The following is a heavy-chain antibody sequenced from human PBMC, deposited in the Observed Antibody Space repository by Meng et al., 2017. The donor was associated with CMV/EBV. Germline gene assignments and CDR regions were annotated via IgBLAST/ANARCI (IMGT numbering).Heavy chain of an antibody. CDR3: TRAKVVVPAANYKEYYFDY. Sequence: GESLKISCTASGFTFGDYAMSWVRQAPGTGLEWVGFIRSKAYGGTTEYAASVKGRFTISRDDSKSIAYLQMNSLKTEDTAVYYCTRAKVVVPAANYKEYYFDYWGRGTLVTVSS. CDR2: IRSKAYGGTT. J-gene: IGHJ4*02. V-gene: IGHV3-49*04. CDR1: GFTFGDYA. D-gene: IGHD2-2*01.